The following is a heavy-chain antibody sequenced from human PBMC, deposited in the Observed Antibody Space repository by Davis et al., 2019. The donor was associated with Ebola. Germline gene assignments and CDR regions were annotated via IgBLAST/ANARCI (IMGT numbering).Heavy chain of an antibody. CDR3: ARGYSPKCRGGDCVDDF. D-gene: IGHD2-21*02. J-gene: IGHJ4*02. V-gene: IGHV1-8*02. CDR2: MNAYSGHT. Sequence: AASVKVSCKASGYTFTSYYMHWVRQAPGQGLEWMGWMNAYSGHTGYVEKFKDRISMTRDPSITTAYMELRSLTVDDTAVYYCARGYSPKCRGGDCVDDFWGQGTLVTVSS. CDR1: GYTFTSYY.